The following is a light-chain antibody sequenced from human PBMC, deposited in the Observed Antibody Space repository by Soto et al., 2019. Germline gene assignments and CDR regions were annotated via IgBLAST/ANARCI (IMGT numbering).Light chain of an antibody. V-gene: IGKV3-15*01. CDR3: QHYNNWPPWT. CDR1: QSVSSN. Sequence: EIVMTQSPATLSVSPGERATLSCRASQSVSSNLAWYQQKPGQAPRLLIEGASTRATGIPARFSGSGSGTEFTLTISSLQSEDFAIYYCQHYNNWPPWTFGQGTKVEIK. J-gene: IGKJ1*01. CDR2: GAS.